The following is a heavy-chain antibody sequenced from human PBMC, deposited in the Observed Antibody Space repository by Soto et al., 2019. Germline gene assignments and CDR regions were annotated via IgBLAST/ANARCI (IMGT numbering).Heavy chain of an antibody. Sequence: GGSLRLSCAASGFTFSSYGMHWVRQAPGKGLEWVAVISYDGSDKNYADSVKGRFTISRDNSKRTLYLQMNSLRDEDTSVYYCARSDYCNGGFCYSELDYWGRGTLVTVSS. CDR3: ARSDYCNGGFCYSELDY. J-gene: IGHJ4*02. V-gene: IGHV3-30*03. D-gene: IGHD2-15*01. CDR1: GFTFSSYG. CDR2: ISYDGSDK.